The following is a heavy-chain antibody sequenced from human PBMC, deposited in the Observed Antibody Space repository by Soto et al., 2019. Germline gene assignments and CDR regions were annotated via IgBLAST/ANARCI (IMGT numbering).Heavy chain of an antibody. CDR2: IIPIFGTA. J-gene: IGHJ6*02. Sequence: QVQLVQSGAEVKKPGSSVKVSCKASGGTFSSYAISWVRQAPGQGLEWMGGIIPIFGTANYAQKFQGRVTITADESTSTAYMELSSLRSEDTAVYYCARDRYSDGYGPFQDYYYYGMDVWGQGTTVTVSS. CDR1: GGTFSSYA. V-gene: IGHV1-69*12. D-gene: IGHD5-18*01. CDR3: ARDRYSDGYGPFQDYYYYGMDV.